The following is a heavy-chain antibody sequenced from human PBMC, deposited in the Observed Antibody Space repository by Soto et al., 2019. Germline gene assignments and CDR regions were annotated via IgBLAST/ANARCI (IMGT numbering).Heavy chain of an antibody. V-gene: IGHV2-26*01. D-gene: IGHD3-10*01. CDR2: SYSNDEK. CDR3: ARMVRGVMANWFDS. J-gene: IGHJ5*01. Sequence: QVTLKESGPVLVKPTETLTLTCTVSGFSLGNPTMGVSWIRQPPGKALEWLAHSYSNDEKSYSTSLKSRVTTXKXTXXSHVVLTMSNMDPVDTATYYCARMVRGVMANWFDSWGQGTLVTVSS. CDR1: GFSLGNPTMG.